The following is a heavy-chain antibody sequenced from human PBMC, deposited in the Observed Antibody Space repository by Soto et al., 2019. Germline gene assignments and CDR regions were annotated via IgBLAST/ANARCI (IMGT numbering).Heavy chain of an antibody. J-gene: IGHJ6*02. Sequence: PGGSLRLSCAASGFTFSDYYMSWIRQAPGKGLEWVSYISSSGSTIYYADSVKGRFTISRDNAKNSLYLQMNSLRAEDTAVYYCARDPEYDFWSGIYYYYYGMDVWGQGTTVTVSS. D-gene: IGHD3-3*01. CDR2: ISSSGSTI. CDR1: GFTFSDYY. V-gene: IGHV3-11*04. CDR3: ARDPEYDFWSGIYYYYYGMDV.